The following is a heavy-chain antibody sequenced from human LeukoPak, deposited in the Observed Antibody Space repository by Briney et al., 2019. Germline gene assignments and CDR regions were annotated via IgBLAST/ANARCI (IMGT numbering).Heavy chain of an antibody. D-gene: IGHD5-18*01. CDR2: INPNSGGT. CDR1: GYIFTNYY. J-gene: IGHJ3*02. CDR3: ARDRLPPRDFDAFDI. V-gene: IGHV1-2*02. Sequence: ASVKVSCKASGYIFTNYYMYWVRQAPGQGLEWMGWINPNSGGTNYAQKFQGRVTMTRDTSISTAYMELSRLRSDDTAVYYCARDRLPPRDFDAFDIWGQGTMVTVSS.